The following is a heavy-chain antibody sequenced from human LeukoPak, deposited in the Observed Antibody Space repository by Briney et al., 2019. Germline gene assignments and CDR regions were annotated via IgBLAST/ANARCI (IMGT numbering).Heavy chain of an antibody. CDR1: GFSFSSSW. V-gene: IGHV3-74*01. D-gene: IGHD3-10*01. Sequence: GGSLRLSCAASGFSFSSSWMHWVRQAPGKGLVWVSLISSDGSTTTYADSVKGRFTISRDNAKNTLYLQMNSLRGEDTALYYCGRRYGSGISYHFDYWGQGTLVTVSS. CDR3: GRRYGSGISYHFDY. CDR2: ISSDGSTT. J-gene: IGHJ4*02.